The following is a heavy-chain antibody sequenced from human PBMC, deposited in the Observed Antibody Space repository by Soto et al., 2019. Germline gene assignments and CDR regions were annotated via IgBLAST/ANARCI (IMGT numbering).Heavy chain of an antibody. V-gene: IGHV4-39*01. CDR2: IYYSGST. Sequence: SETLSLTCTVSGGSIISRSYYWGWIRQPPGKGLEWIGSIYYSGSTYYNPSLKSRVTISVDTSKNQFSLKLSSVTAADTAVYYCARHLVSYCGSTSCYAGAVDYWSQGTLVTVSS. CDR1: GGSIISRSYY. CDR3: ARHLVSYCGSTSCYAGAVDY. J-gene: IGHJ4*02. D-gene: IGHD2-2*01.